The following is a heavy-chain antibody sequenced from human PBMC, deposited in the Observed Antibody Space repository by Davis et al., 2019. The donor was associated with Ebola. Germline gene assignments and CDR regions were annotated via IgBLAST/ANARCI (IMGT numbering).Heavy chain of an antibody. CDR1: GYTFISYG. CDR2: ISTYNGNT. CDR3: ARDQYSSQGLGYYYYGMDV. Sequence: ASVKVPCKASGYTFISYGISWVRQVPGQGLEWMGWISTYNGNTKYAQKLQGRVTMTTDTSTSIAYMELRSLRSDDTAVYYCARDQYSSQGLGYYYYGMDVWGQGTTVTVSS. D-gene: IGHD6-6*01. J-gene: IGHJ6*02. V-gene: IGHV1-18*04.